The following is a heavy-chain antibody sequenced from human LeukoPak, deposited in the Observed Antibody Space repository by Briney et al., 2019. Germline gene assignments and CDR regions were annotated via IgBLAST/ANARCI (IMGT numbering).Heavy chain of an antibody. Sequence: GGSLRLSCAASGFTFSTYTMNWVRQAPGKGLEWVSFISSSSTIYYADSVKGRFTISRDNAKNSLYLQMNSLRDEDTAVYYCARRSGSGIDYWGQGTLVTVSS. J-gene: IGHJ4*02. CDR3: ARRSGSGIDY. CDR2: ISSSSTI. V-gene: IGHV3-48*02. D-gene: IGHD3-10*01. CDR1: GFTFSTYT.